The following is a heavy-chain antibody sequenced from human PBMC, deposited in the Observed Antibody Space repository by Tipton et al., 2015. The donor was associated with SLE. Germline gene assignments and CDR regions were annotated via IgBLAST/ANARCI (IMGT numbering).Heavy chain of an antibody. CDR1: GGSISRSTYY. CDR2: INHSGST. Sequence: TLSLTCTVSGGSISRSTYYWSWIRQPPGKGLEWIGEINHSGSTNYNPSLKSRVTISVDTSKNQFSLKLSSVTAADTAVYYCARDSSGYSIFFDYWGQGTLVTVSS. D-gene: IGHD3-22*01. J-gene: IGHJ4*02. CDR3: ARDSSGYSIFFDY. V-gene: IGHV4-39*07.